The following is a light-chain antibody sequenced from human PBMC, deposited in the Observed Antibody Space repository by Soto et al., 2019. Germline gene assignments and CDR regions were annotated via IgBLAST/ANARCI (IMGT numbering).Light chain of an antibody. J-gene: IGLJ1*01. V-gene: IGLV2-14*01. CDR2: EVT. CDR1: SXDVGAYNY. CDR3: SSKRDSSTLFV. Sequence: QSVLTQLASVSGPPGQSITISCTGTSXDVGAYNYVSWYQHHPGKVPKLLIYEVTNRPSGVSDRFSGSKSGNTASLTISGLQAEDEADYYCSSKRDSSTLFVFGTGTKLTVL.